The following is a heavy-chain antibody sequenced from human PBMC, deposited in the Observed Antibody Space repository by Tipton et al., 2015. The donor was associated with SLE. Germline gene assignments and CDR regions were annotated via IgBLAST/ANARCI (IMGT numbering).Heavy chain of an antibody. D-gene: IGHD6-13*01. V-gene: IGHV4-39*07. Sequence: TLSLTCTVSGYSISSSSYYWGWIRQPPGKGLEWIGEINHSGSTNYNPSLKSRVTISVDTSKNQFSLKLSSVTAADTAVYYCARETEQLYFDYWGQGTLVTVSS. CDR3: ARETEQLYFDY. CDR1: GYSISSSSYY. CDR2: INHSGST. J-gene: IGHJ4*02.